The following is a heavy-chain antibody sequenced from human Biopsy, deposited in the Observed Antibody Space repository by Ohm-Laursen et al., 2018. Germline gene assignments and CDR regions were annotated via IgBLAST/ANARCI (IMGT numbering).Heavy chain of an antibody. J-gene: IGHJ4*02. V-gene: IGHV1-18*01. D-gene: IGHD2-15*01. Sequence: SSVKVSCKASGYTFTSYGISWVRQAPGQGLEWMGWINTENGNTIYAQNLQGRVTFTADKSSSTAYLELSSLTSEDTAMFYCAREAIGYQLPCDDWGQGTLVTVSS. CDR2: INTENGNT. CDR3: AREAIGYQLPCDD. CDR1: GYTFTSYG.